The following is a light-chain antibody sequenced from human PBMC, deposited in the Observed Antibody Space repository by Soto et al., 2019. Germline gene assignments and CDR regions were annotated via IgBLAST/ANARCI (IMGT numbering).Light chain of an antibody. CDR3: QLYNSYWT. J-gene: IGKJ1*01. CDR2: GAS. Sequence: DIPMTQSPSTLSASVGDRVTITCRASQSINSWLAWYQQKPGKASKLLIYGASTLESGVPTRFRRSRSGTDFTLTLSGQQSDAFATYYCQLYNSYWTFGQGTKVEIE. V-gene: IGKV1-5*01. CDR1: QSINSW.